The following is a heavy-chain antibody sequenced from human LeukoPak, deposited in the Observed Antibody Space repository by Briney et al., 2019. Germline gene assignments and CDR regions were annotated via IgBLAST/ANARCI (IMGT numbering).Heavy chain of an antibody. V-gene: IGHV3-23*01. J-gene: IGHJ4*02. D-gene: IGHD3-10*01. CDR1: GFTFSSYA. Sequence: PGGSLRLSCAASGFTFSSYAMSWVRQAPGKGLEWVSAISGSGGSTYYADSVKGRFTISRDNSKNTLYLQMNSLRAEDTAVYYCARDYLSMDYFDYWGQGTLVTVSS. CDR2: ISGSGGST. CDR3: ARDYLSMDYFDY.